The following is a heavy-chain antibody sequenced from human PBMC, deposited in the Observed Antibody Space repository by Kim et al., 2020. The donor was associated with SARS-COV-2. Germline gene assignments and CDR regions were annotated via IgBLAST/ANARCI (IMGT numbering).Heavy chain of an antibody. CDR3: AKELQYGGNYGLDY. V-gene: IGHV3-9*01. D-gene: IGHD4-4*01. J-gene: IGHJ4*02. CDR1: GFTFDDYA. Sequence: GGSLRLSCAASGFTFDDYAMHWVRQAPGKGLEWVSGISWNSGSIGYADSVKGRFTISRDNAKNSLYLQMNSLRAEDTALHYCAKELQYGGNYGLDYWGQG. CDR2: ISWNSGSI.